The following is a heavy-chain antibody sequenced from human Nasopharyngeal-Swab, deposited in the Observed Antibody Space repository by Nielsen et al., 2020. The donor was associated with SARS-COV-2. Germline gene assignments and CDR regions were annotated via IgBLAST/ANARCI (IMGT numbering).Heavy chain of an antibody. CDR2: IKSKTDGGTT. V-gene: IGHV3-15*01. Sequence: VRQAPGKGLEWVGRIKSKTDGGTTDYAAPVKGRFTISRDDSKNTLYLQMNSLKTEDTAVYYCTTDPTHDGSTPARSPPRPSGDWFDPWGQGTLVTVSS. D-gene: IGHD5-24*01. CDR3: TTDPTHDGSTPARSPPRPSGDWFDP. J-gene: IGHJ5*02.